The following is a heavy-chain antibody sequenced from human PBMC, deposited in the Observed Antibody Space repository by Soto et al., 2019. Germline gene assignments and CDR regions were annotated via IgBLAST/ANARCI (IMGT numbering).Heavy chain of an antibody. CDR3: ARDHHRYSGYDYVDY. D-gene: IGHD5-12*01. V-gene: IGHV3-11*05. J-gene: IGHJ4*02. Sequence: QVQLVESGGGLVKPGGSLRLSCAASGFTFSDYYRSWIRQAPGKGLEWVSYISSSSSYTNYADSVKGRFTISRDNAKNSLYLQMNSLRAEDTAVYYCARDHHRYSGYDYVDYWGQGNLVTVSS. CDR1: GFTFSDYY. CDR2: ISSSSSYT.